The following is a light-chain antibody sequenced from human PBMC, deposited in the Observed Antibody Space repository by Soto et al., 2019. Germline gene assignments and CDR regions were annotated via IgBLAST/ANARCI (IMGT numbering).Light chain of an antibody. CDR3: QQRYSTPYT. CDR2: AAS. CDR1: QSISTY. V-gene: IGKV1-39*01. Sequence: DIQMTQSPSSLSASVGDRVTLTCRASQSISTYLNWYQQKPGKAPKLLIYAASSLQSGVPSMFSDSGSGTDFPLSISSLQPADFATYYCQQRYSTPYTFGQWTKLESK. J-gene: IGKJ2*01.